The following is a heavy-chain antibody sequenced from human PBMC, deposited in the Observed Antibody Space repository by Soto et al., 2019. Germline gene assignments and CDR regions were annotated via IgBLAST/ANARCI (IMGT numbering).Heavy chain of an antibody. J-gene: IGHJ3*02. D-gene: IGHD3-10*01. Sequence: GGSLRLSCSASGFTFSSYAMHWVRQAPGKGLENVSAISSNGGSTYYADSVKGRFTISRDNSKNTLYLQMSSLRAEDTAVYYCVTSMVRGVADDAFDIWGQGTMVTVSS. CDR1: GFTFSSYA. V-gene: IGHV3-64D*08. CDR2: ISSNGGST. CDR3: VTSMVRGVADDAFDI.